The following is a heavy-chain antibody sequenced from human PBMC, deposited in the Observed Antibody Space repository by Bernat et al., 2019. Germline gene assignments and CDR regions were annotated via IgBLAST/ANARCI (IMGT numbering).Heavy chain of an antibody. V-gene: IGHV3-30*18. Sequence: QVQLVESGGGVVQPGRSLRLSCAASAFTFSIYGMHWVRQAPGKGLDWVAVISYDGSNKYYADAVKGRFTISRDNSKNTLYLQMNSLRAEDTAVYYCAKDWALYYYYYGMDVWGQGTTVTVSS. CDR3: AKDWALYYYYYGMDV. CDR1: AFTFSIYG. CDR2: ISYDGSNK. J-gene: IGHJ6*02. D-gene: IGHD3-16*01.